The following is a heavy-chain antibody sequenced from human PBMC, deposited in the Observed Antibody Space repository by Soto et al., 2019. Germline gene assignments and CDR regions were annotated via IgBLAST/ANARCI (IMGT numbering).Heavy chain of an antibody. CDR1: GGSFSGYY. J-gene: IGHJ5*02. CDR3: ARGRVVVAAPPPGNWFDP. Sequence: QVQLQQWGAGLLKPSETLSLTCAVYGGSFSGYYWSWIRQPPGKGLEGIGEINHSGSTNYNPSLKSRVTISVDTSKNQFSLKLSSVTAADTAVYYCARGRVVVAAPPPGNWFDPWGQGTLVTVSS. V-gene: IGHV4-34*01. CDR2: INHSGST. D-gene: IGHD2-15*01.